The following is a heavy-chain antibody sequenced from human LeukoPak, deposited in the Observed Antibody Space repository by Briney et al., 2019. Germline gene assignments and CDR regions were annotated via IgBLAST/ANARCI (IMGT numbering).Heavy chain of an antibody. D-gene: IGHD3-16*02. CDR3: ARVGYVWGSYRYEVLDY. J-gene: IGHJ4*02. CDR2: INPSGGST. Sequence: ASVKVSCKGSGYTFTAYYMHWVRQAPGQGLEWMGIINPSGGSTSYAQKFQGRVTMTRDTSTSTVYMELSSLRSEDTAVYYCARVGYVWGSYRYEVLDYWGQGTLVTVSS. V-gene: IGHV1-46*01. CDR1: GYTFTAYY.